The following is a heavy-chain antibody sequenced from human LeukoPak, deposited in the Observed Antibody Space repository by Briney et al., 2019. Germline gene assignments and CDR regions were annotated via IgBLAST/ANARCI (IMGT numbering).Heavy chain of an antibody. CDR2: VSDDGNTK. CDR1: GYTFSSYA. V-gene: IGHV3-30*01. J-gene: IGHJ4*02. Sequence: GGSLRLSCAASGYTFSSYAMHWVRQAPGKGPEWVAVVSDDGNTKYYAESVKGRFTISRDNSKNTLYLQMNSLRADDTAVYYCASRYSSSWSLDYWGQGTLVTASS. CDR3: ASRYSSSWSLDY. D-gene: IGHD6-13*01.